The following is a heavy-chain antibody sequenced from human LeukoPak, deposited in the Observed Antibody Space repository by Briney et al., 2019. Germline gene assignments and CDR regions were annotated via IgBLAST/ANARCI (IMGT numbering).Heavy chain of an antibody. CDR1: GGSISSYY. V-gene: IGHV4-59*08. Sequence: SETLSLTCTVSGGSISSYYWSWIRQPPGKGLEWIGYIYYSGSTNYNPSLKSRVTISVDTSKNQFSLKLSSVTAADTAVYYCARGRFLEWPYFDYWGQGTLVTVSS. D-gene: IGHD3-3*01. J-gene: IGHJ4*02. CDR3: ARGRFLEWPYFDY. CDR2: IYYSGST.